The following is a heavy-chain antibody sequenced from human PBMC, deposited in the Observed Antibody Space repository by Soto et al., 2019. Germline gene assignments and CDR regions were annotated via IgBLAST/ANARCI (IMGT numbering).Heavy chain of an antibody. Sequence: PSETLSLTCTVSGGSISSYYWNWIRQPPGRGLEWIGYIYSSGNTNYNPSLKSRVTISVDTSKNQFSLKLRSVTAADTAVYYCAREGITIFGVVTNNWFDPWGQGTLVT. CDR2: IYSSGNT. CDR1: GGSISSYY. V-gene: IGHV4-59*01. J-gene: IGHJ5*02. CDR3: AREGITIFGVVTNNWFDP. D-gene: IGHD3-3*01.